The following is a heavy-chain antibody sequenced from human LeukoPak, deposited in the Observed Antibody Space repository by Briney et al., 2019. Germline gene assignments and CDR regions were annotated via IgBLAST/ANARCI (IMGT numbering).Heavy chain of an antibody. Sequence: TGGSLRLSCAVSGFTFSSYSMNWVRQAPGKGLEWVSSISSSSSYIYYADSVKGRFTISRDNAKNSLYLQMNSLRAEDTAVYYCARDFRPLGAFDIWGQGTMVTVSS. J-gene: IGHJ3*02. D-gene: IGHD7-27*01. CDR3: ARDFRPLGAFDI. V-gene: IGHV3-21*01. CDR2: ISSSSSYI. CDR1: GFTFSSYS.